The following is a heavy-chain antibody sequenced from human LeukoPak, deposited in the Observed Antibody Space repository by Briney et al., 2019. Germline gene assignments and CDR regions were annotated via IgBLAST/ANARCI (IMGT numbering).Heavy chain of an antibody. CDR3: ARRGLCSGGICYLYYFDY. Sequence: GGSLKISCKVSGYSFTNYWIGWVRQMPGQGLEWMGIIYPGDSDTKYSPSFQGQVTISADRSISTAYLQWSSLKASDTAMYYCARRGLCSGGICYLYYFDYWGQGTLVTVSS. V-gene: IGHV5-51*01. J-gene: IGHJ4*02. CDR1: GYSFTNYW. CDR2: IYPGDSDT. D-gene: IGHD2-15*01.